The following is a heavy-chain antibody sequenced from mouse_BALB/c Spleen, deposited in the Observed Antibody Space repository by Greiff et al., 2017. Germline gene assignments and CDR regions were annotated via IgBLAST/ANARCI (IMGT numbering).Heavy chain of an antibody. CDR3: ASVNLLLLDY. D-gene: IGHD1-1*01. Sequence: EVKLVESGGDLVKPGGSLKLSCAASGFTFSSYGMSWVRQTPDKRLEWVATISSGGSYTYYPDSVKGRFTISRDNAKNTLYLQMSSLKSEDTAMYYCASVNLLLLDYWGQGTTLTVSS. J-gene: IGHJ2*01. V-gene: IGHV5-6*02. CDR2: ISSGGSYT. CDR1: GFTFSSYG.